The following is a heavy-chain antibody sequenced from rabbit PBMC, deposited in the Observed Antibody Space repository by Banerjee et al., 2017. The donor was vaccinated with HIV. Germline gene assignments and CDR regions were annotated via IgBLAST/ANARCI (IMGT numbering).Heavy chain of an antibody. CDR3: ARDLAGVIGWNFCL. CDR1: GSTLSRYY. CDR2: IDASSGRT. Sequence: QEQLVESGGGLVQPEGSLTLTCTASGSTLSRYYICWVRQAPGKGLEWIACIDASSGRTYYASWAKGRFTISKTSSTTVTLQMTSLIAADTATYFCARDLAGVIGWNFCLWGQGTLVTVS. J-gene: IGHJ6*01. D-gene: IGHD4-1*01. V-gene: IGHV1S45*01.